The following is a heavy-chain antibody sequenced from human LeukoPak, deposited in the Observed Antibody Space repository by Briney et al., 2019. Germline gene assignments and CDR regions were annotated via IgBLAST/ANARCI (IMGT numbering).Heavy chain of an antibody. CDR2: ISSSGSGGNT. D-gene: IGHD2-15*01. CDR3: AKQLGYCSDGSCYFPY. CDR1: GVTLSNYA. V-gene: IGHV3-23*01. J-gene: IGHJ4*02. Sequence: GGSLRLSCVASGVTLSNYAMSWARQAPGKGLEWVSGISSSGSGGNTYYADSVKGRFTISRDNSKSTLCLQMNSLRAADTAVYYCAKQLGYCSDGSCYFPYWGQGTLVTVSS.